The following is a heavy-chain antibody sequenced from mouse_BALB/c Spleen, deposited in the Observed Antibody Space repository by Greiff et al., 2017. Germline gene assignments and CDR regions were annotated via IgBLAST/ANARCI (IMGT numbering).Heavy chain of an antibody. CDR1: GYSFTGYY. J-gene: IGHJ1*01. CDR2: ISCYNGAT. D-gene: IGHD3-1*01. Sequence: LVKTGASVKISCKASGYSFTGYYMHWVKQSHGKSLEWIGYISCYNGATSYNQKFKGKATFTVDTSSSTAYMQFNSLTSEDSAVYYCARSGGYTLRYFDVWGAGTTVTVSS. CDR3: ARSGGYTLRYFDV. V-gene: IGHV1S34*01.